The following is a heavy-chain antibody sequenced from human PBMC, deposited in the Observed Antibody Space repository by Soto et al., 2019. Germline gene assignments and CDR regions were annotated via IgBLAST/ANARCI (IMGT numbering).Heavy chain of an antibody. V-gene: IGHV1-46*01. J-gene: IGHJ6*02. D-gene: IGHD2-2*01. CDR1: GYTFTSYY. CDR2: LNPSGGST. CDR3: ARDYVVVVPAAMRIMDV. Sequence: ASVKVSCKASGYTFTSYYMHWVRQAPGQGLERMGILNPSGGSTSYAQKFQGRVTMTRDTSTSTVYMELSSLRSEDTAVYYCARDYVVVVPAAMRIMDVWGQGTTVTVS.